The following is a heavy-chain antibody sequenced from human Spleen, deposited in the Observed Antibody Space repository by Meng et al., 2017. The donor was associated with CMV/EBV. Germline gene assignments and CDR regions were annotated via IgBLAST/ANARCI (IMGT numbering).Heavy chain of an antibody. CDR2: FFHSGDT. CDR3: ARHLRGYSWPKSD. J-gene: IGHJ4*02. Sequence: VSDVSISNTSFVWGWIRQPPGKGLEWIGSFFHSGDTYSNPSLRSRVVISVDTSKNQFSLRLNSVTAADTAVYYCARHLRGYSWPKSDWGQGTLVTVSS. CDR1: DVSISNTSFV. V-gene: IGHV4-39*01. D-gene: IGHD1-26*01.